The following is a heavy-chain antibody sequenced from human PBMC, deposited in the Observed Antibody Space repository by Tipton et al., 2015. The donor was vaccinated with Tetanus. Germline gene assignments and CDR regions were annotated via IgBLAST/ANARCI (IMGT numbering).Heavy chain of an antibody. CDR1: GGSFSGSEYY. Sequence: TLSLTCAVYGGSFSGSEYYWGWIRQPPGKGLEWIGSIYVSGTTYYFPSLKSRVTISIDTSMNQLSLKLSSVTAADTAVYYCARPSRRYGGYLYWGQGTLVTVSS. CDR3: ARPSRRYGGYLY. CDR2: IYVSGTT. D-gene: IGHD5-12*01. J-gene: IGHJ4*02. V-gene: IGHV4-39*01.